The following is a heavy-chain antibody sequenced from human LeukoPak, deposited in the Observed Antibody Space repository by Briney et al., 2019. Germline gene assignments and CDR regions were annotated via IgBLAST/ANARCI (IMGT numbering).Heavy chain of an antibody. J-gene: IGHJ4*02. V-gene: IGHV3-21*01. CDR3: ASPGGDY. CDR2: ISSSSSYI. CDR1: GFTFSSYA. Sequence: GGSLRLSCAASGFTFSSYAMSWVRQAPGKGLEWVSSISSSSSYIYYADSVKGRFTISRDNAKNSLYLQMNSLRAEDTAVYYCASPGGDYWGQGTLVTVSS.